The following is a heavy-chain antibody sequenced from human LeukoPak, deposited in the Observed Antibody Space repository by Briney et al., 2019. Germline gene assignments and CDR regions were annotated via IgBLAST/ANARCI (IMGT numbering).Heavy chain of an antibody. CDR2: ISHDGVDK. J-gene: IGHJ6*02. CDR1: GFTFDTYG. D-gene: IGHD1-26*01. Sequence: GGSLRLSCAASGFTFDTYGMHWVRQAPGKGLEWVAVISHDGVDKYYADSVKGRFAISRDNSKNSLYLQMNSLRTEDTAVYYCAKDRGGTYYNYYYGMDVWGQGTTVTVSS. CDR3: AKDRGGTYYNYYYGMDV. V-gene: IGHV3-30*18.